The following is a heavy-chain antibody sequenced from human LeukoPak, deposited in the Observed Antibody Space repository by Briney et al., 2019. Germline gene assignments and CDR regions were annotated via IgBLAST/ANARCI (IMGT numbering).Heavy chain of an antibody. V-gene: IGHV4-38-2*01. CDR2: IYHSGST. D-gene: IGHD2-15*01. Sequence: KPSETLSLTCAVSGYSISSGYYWGWIRQPPGKGLEWIGSIYHSGSTYYNPSLKSRVTISVDTSKNQLSLKLSSVTAADTAVYYCARLDIVVVVAATGGYYFDYWGQGTLVTVSS. CDR1: GYSISSGYY. J-gene: IGHJ4*02. CDR3: ARLDIVVVVAATGGYYFDY.